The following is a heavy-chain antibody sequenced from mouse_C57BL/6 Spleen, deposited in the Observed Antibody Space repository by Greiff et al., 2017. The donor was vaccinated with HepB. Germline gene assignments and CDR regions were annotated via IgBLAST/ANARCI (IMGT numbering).Heavy chain of an antibody. CDR3: ARKANWDPFDY. J-gene: IGHJ2*01. Sequence: QVQLQQPGAELVRPGTSVTLSCKASGYTFTSYWMHWVKQRPGQGLEWIGVIDPSDSYTNYNQKFKGKATLTVDTSSSTAYMQLSSLTSEDSAVYYCARKANWDPFDYWGQGTTLTVSS. CDR2: IDPSDSYT. V-gene: IGHV1-59*01. D-gene: IGHD4-1*01. CDR1: GYTFTSYW.